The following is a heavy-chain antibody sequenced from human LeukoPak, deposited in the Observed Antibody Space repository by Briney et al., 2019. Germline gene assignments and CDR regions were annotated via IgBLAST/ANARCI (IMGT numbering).Heavy chain of an antibody. CDR2: ISGSGGST. CDR1: GFTFSSYA. J-gene: IGHJ4*02. V-gene: IGHV3-23*01. CDR3: AKDEGSGSYLPFFDY. Sequence: GGSLRLSCAASGFTFSSYAMSRVRQAPGKGLEWVSAISGSGGSTYYADSVKGRFTISRDNSKNTLYLQMNSLRAEDTAVYYCAKDEGSGSYLPFFDYWGQGTLVTVSS. D-gene: IGHD3-10*01.